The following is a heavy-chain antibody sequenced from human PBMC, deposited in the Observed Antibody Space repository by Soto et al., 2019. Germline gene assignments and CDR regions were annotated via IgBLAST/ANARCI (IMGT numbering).Heavy chain of an antibody. CDR3: ARDQNERGTYRGIFDY. CDR1: GFTFGSHA. D-gene: IGHD1-26*01. CDR2: ISHDGSNK. Sequence: QVQLVESGGGAVQPGRSLRLSCAGSGFTFGSHAIHWVRQAPGKGLEWVGVISHDGSNKYYADSVKGRFTISRDNSKNTVFLPRNRLRPEDTAVYYCARDQNERGTYRGIFDYWGQGVLVTVSS. J-gene: IGHJ4*02. V-gene: IGHV3-30-3*01.